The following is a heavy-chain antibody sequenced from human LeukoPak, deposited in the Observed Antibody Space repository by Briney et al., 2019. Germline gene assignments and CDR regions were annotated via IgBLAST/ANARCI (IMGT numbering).Heavy chain of an antibody. J-gene: IGHJ4*02. CDR1: GFTFSDHY. V-gene: IGHV3-72*01. CDR2: IRNKAMSYTT. CDR3: ARGGSYVAFYY. Sequence: GGSLRLSCAASGFTFSDHYMDWVRQAPGKGLEWVGRIRNKAMSYTTEYAASVKGRFTISRDDSKNSLYLQMNSLETEDTAVYYCARGGSYVAFYYWGQGTLVTVSS. D-gene: IGHD1-26*01.